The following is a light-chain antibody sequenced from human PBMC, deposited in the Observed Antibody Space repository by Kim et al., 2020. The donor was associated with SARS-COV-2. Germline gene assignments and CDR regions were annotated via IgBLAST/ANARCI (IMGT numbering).Light chain of an antibody. V-gene: IGKV3-15*01. CDR1: QSVNSH. J-gene: IGKJ2*01. CDR2: GAS. Sequence: LSVSPGERVTLSCRASQSVNSHLAWYQQTPGQAPRLLIYGASTRAAGIPARFGGSGSGTEFTLTINGLQSEDFAVYYCQQYNNWLTFGQGTKLEI. CDR3: QQYNNWLT.